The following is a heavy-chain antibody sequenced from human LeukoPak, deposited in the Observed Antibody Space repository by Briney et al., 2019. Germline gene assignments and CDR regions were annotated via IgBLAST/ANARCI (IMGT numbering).Heavy chain of an antibody. V-gene: IGHV3-30*18. CDR1: GFTFSSYG. J-gene: IGHJ3*02. CDR3: AKPYYYDSSGHLDAFVI. D-gene: IGHD3-22*01. Sequence: GGSLRLSCAASGFTFSSYGMHWVRQAPGKGLEWVAVISYDGSNKYYADSVKGRFTISRDNSKNTLYLQMNSLRAEDTAVYHCAKPYYYDSSGHLDAFVIWGQGTMVTVSS. CDR2: ISYDGSNK.